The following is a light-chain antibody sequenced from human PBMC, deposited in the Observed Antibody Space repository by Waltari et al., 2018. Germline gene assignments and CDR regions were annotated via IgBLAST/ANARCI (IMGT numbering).Light chain of an antibody. V-gene: IGKV1-39*01. CDR2: AAS. CDR1: QTISRY. J-gene: IGKJ1*01. Sequence: GDRVTIPCRASQTISRYLNWYQQKPGKAPNLLIYAASSLQSGVPSRFSGSGSGRDFTLIITSLQPEDFATYYCQQSYSFTRTFGQGTKVEIK. CDR3: QQSYSFTRT.